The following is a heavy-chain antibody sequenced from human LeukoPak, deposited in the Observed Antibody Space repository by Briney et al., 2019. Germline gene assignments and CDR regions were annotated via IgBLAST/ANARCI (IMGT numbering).Heavy chain of an antibody. V-gene: IGHV4-39*01. Sequence: SETLSLTCTLSVGSISSSGNCGGSVRHPPGGGLGWIGSIYYSGSTYYNPSLKSRVTISVDTSKNQFSLKLSSVTAADTAVYYCARLRAVARGGRPWDYWGEGTLVTVSS. CDR1: VGSISSSGNC. CDR3: ARLRAVARGGRPWDY. CDR2: IYYSGST. D-gene: IGHD6-19*01. J-gene: IGHJ4*02.